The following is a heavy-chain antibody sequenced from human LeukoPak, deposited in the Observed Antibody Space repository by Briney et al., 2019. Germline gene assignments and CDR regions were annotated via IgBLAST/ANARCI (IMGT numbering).Heavy chain of an antibody. D-gene: IGHD2-21*01. CDR1: GGSFSGYY. J-gene: IGHJ4*02. Sequence: SETLSLACAVYGGSFSGYYWSWIRQPPGKGLEWIGEINHSGSTNYNPSLKSRVTISVDTSKNQFSLKLTSVTAADAAVYYCARIVGSRPKVFDYWGQGTLVTVSS. CDR2: INHSGST. V-gene: IGHV4-34*01. CDR3: ARIVGSRPKVFDY.